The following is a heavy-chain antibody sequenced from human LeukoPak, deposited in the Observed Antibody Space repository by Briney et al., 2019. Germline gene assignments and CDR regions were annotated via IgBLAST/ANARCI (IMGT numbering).Heavy chain of an antibody. CDR1: GGSISSYY. Sequence: SETLSLTCTVSGGSISSYYWSWIRQPPGKGLEWIGYIYYSGSTNYSPSLKSRVTISVDTSKNQFSLKLSSVTAADTAVYYCARMDSSSWDDYYYYYGMDVWGQGTTVTVSS. D-gene: IGHD6-13*01. CDR3: ARMDSSSWDDYYYYYGMDV. J-gene: IGHJ6*02. V-gene: IGHV4-59*01. CDR2: IYYSGST.